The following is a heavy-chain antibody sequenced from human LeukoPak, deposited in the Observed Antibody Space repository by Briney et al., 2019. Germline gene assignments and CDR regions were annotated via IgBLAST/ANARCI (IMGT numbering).Heavy chain of an antibody. V-gene: IGHV1-2*02. D-gene: IGHD1-1*01. CDR1: GYTFTDYY. CDR2: INPNSGDT. CDR3: ARDVTETMTTDF. Sequence: ASVKVSCKASGYTFTDYYMHWVRQAPGQGLEWMGWINPNSGDTNYAQKFQGRVTVTRDTSIRTAYMELSRLKSDDTGVYYCARDVTETMTTDFWGQGTLVTVSS. J-gene: IGHJ4*02.